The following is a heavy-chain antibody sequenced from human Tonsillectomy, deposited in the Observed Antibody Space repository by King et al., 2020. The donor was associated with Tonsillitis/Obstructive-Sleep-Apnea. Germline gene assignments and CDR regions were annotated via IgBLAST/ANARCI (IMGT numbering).Heavy chain of an antibody. CDR3: ARYIVVVIGSYYYMDV. D-gene: IGHD2-21*01. V-gene: IGHV1-18*01. CDR1: GYTFTSYG. CDR2: ISVYNGNT. J-gene: IGHJ6*03. Sequence: QLVQSGAEVKKPGASVKVSCKASGYTFTSYGISWVRQAPGQGLEWMGWISVYNGNTNYAQKLQGRVTMTTDTSTSTAYMELRSLRADDTAVYFCARYIVVVIGSYYYMDVWGKGTTVTVSS.